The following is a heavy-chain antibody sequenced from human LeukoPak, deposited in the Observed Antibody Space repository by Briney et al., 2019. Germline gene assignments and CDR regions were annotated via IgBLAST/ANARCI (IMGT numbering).Heavy chain of an antibody. CDR2: MNPNSGNT. V-gene: IGHV1-8*01. J-gene: IGHJ5*02. Sequence: ATVKVSCKASGYTFTSYDINWVRQATGQGLEWMGWMNPNSGNTGSAQRFQGRVTMTRDTSRSTAYMELRSLTSEDTAVYYCARGPLVRLPSSFDPWGQGTLVTVSS. CDR3: ARGPLVRLPSSFDP. D-gene: IGHD3-16*02. CDR1: GYTFTSYD.